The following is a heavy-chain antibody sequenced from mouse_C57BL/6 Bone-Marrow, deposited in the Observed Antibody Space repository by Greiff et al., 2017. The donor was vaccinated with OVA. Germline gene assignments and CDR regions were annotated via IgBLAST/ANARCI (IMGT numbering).Heavy chain of an antibody. CDR3: ARTPYYYGSSYGAMDY. D-gene: IGHD1-1*01. J-gene: IGHJ4*01. V-gene: IGHV5-2*01. CDR2: INSDGGST. CDR1: EYEFPSHD. Sequence: EVKLMESGGGLVQPGESLKLSCESNEYEFPSHDMSWVRKTPEKRLELVAAINSDGGSTYYPDTMERRFIISRDNTKKTLYLQMSSLRSEDTALYYCARTPYYYGSSYGAMDYWGQGTSVTVSS.